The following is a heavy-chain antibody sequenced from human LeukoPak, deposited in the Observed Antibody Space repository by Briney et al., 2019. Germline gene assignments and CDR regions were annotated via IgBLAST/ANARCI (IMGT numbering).Heavy chain of an antibody. CDR2: IWYDGSNK. CDR3: ARGGGWNPIEIDY. Sequence: PGRSLRLSCAASGFTFSSYGMHWVRQAPGKGLEWVAVIWYDGSNKYYADYVKGRFTISRDNSKNTLYLQMNSLRAEDTAVYYCARGGGWNPIEIDYWGQGTLVTVSS. J-gene: IGHJ4*02. CDR1: GFTFSSYG. D-gene: IGHD1-1*01. V-gene: IGHV3-33*01.